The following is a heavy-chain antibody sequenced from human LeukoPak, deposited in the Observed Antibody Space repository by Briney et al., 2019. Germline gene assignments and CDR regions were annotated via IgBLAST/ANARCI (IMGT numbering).Heavy chain of an antibody. V-gene: IGHV3-23*01. J-gene: IGHJ4*02. Sequence: QTGGSLRLSCAASGFTFSSYAMSWVRQAPGKELEWVSAISGSGGSTYYADSVKGRFTISRDNSKNTLYLQMNSLRAEDTAVYYCAKAFLIRGRVQLWPFDYWGQGTLVTVSS. D-gene: IGHD5-18*01. CDR2: ISGSGGST. CDR3: AKAFLIRGRVQLWPFDY. CDR1: GFTFSSYA.